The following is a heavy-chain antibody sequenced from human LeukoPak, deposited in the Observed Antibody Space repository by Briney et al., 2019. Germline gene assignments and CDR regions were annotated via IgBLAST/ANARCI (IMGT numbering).Heavy chain of an antibody. Sequence: PGGSLRLSCAASGFTFGSYSMNWVRQAPGKGLEWVSSISSSSSYIYYADSVKGRFTISRDNAKNPLYLQMNSLRAEDTAVYYCARDNIAVAARGAFDIWGQGTMVTVSS. CDR3: ARDNIAVAARGAFDI. CDR2: ISSSSSYI. J-gene: IGHJ3*02. CDR1: GFTFGSYS. V-gene: IGHV3-21*01. D-gene: IGHD6-19*01.